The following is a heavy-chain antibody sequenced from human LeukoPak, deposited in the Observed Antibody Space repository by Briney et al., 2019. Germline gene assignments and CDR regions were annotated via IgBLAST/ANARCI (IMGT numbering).Heavy chain of an antibody. D-gene: IGHD2-21*02. J-gene: IGHJ3*02. CDR3: ARDCAYCGGDSRGWAFDI. CDR2: IYPTDSDT. CDR1: GYSFTTFW. V-gene: IGHV5-51*01. Sequence: GESLKISCKGSGYSFTTFWIGWVRQMPGKGLEWMGIIYPTDSDTRYSPSFQGQVTISADKSISTAYLQWSSLKASDTAMYYCARDCAYCGGDSRGWAFDIWGQGTMVTVSS.